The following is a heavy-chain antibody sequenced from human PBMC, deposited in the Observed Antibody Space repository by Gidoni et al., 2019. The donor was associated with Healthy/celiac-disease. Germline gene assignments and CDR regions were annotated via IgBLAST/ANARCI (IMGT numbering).Heavy chain of an antibody. CDR2: IKQDGSDK. CDR1: RFTFSNYW. Sequence: EVQLVVSGGGLVQPGGSLRISCAASRFTFSNYWLSWVRQAPGKGLEWVANIKQDGSDKYYVDSVKGRFTISRDNAKKSLYLQMNSLRAEDTAVYYCARDSYTIVIPGAPYYYHGMDVWGQGTTVTVSS. V-gene: IGHV3-7*01. J-gene: IGHJ6*02. D-gene: IGHD2-8*01. CDR3: ARDSYTIVIPGAPYYYHGMDV.